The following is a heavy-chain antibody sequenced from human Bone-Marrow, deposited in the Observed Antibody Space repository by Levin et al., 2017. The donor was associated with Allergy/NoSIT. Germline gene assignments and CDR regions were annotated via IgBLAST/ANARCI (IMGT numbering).Heavy chain of an antibody. CDR2: IKANSAGGTT. D-gene: IGHD2-15*01. CDR3: TTRPDGGNYYDH. Sequence: GESLKISCAASGFTFTNAWMNWLRQAPGKGLEWVGRIKANSAGGTTDHAASVKGRFSISRDDSQNTLYLEMNALKIEDTAVYYCTTRPDGGNYYDHGGQGTVVTVSS. V-gene: IGHV3-15*01. CDR1: GFTFTNAW. J-gene: IGHJ4*02.